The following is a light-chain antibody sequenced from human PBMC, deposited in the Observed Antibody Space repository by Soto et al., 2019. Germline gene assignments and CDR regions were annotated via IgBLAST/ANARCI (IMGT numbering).Light chain of an antibody. V-gene: IGKV1D-12*01. J-gene: IGKJ3*01. CDR1: QDISSW. CDR2: AAS. CDR3: QQANHFPPT. Sequence: DIQMTQSPSSVSASVGDRVTITCRARQDISSWLSWYQQKPGKAPNLLIYAASSLQTGVPSRFSGSGSGTQFSLTISSLQPEDFATYYCQQANHFPPTFGPGIKVDIK.